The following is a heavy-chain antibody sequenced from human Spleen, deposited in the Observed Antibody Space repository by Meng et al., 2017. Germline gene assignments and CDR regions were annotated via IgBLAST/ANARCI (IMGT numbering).Heavy chain of an antibody. V-gene: IGHV4-39*01. CDR1: AGSISTTSYF. CDR2: MYYSGNT. CDR3: VRSSGWVRTGFDP. D-gene: IGHD6-19*01. J-gene: IGHJ5*02. Sequence: QLQLQESGPGLVKPSETLSLTCTVSAGSISTTSYFWAWIRQPPGKGLEWIASMYYSGNTYYNPSLRSRVTISVDTSKSQFSLKLTSVTAADTAVYYCVRSSGWVRTGFDPWGQGTLVTVSS.